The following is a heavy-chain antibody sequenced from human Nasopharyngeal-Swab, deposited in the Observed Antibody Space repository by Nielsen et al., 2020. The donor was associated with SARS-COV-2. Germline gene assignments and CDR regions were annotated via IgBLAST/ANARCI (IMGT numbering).Heavy chain of an antibody. CDR2: INTNTGNP. D-gene: IGHD5-12*01. V-gene: IGHV7-4-1*02. CDR3: ARGDIVATIDWGVHFDY. CDR1: GYTFTSYA. J-gene: IGHJ4*02. Sequence: ASVKASCKASGYTFTSYAMNWVRQAPGQGLEWMGWINTNTGNPTYAQGFTGRFVFSLDTSVSTAYLQISSLKAEDTAVYYCARGDIVATIDWGVHFDYWGQGTLVTVSS.